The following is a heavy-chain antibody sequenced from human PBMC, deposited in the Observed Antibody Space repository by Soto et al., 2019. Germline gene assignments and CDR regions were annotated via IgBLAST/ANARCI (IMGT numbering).Heavy chain of an antibody. V-gene: IGHV4-59*01. CDR2: IYYSGST. CDR3: ARVPVDYYDSSGSYYFDY. Sequence: PSETLSLTCTVSGGSISSYYWSWIRQPPGKGLEWIGYIYYSGSTNYNPSLKSRVAISVDTSKNQFSLKLSSVTAADTAVYYCARVPVDYYDSSGSYYFDYWGQGTLVTVSS. J-gene: IGHJ4*02. CDR1: GGSISSYY. D-gene: IGHD3-22*01.